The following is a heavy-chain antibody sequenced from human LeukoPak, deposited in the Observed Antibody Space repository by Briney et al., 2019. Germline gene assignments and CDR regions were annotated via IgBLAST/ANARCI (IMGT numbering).Heavy chain of an antibody. CDR2: IYPGDSDT. Sequence: GESLKISCKGSGYSFTSYWIGWVRQMPGKGLEWMGIIYPGDSDTKYSPSSQGQVTISADKSISTAYLQWSSLKASDTAMYSCARLVDYPYYYMDVWGKGTTVTVSS. CDR3: ARLVDYPYYYMDV. CDR1: GYSFTSYW. J-gene: IGHJ6*03. V-gene: IGHV5-51*01. D-gene: IGHD1-26*01.